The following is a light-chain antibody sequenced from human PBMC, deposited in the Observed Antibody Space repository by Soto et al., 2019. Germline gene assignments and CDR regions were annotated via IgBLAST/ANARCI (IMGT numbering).Light chain of an antibody. V-gene: IGLV2-14*01. Sequence: QSALTQPASVSGSPGQSITISCTGTSSEVGGYDFVSWYQQHPGKAPKVMIYDVSNRPSGVSNRFSGSKSGNTASLTISGLQAEDEADYYCCSYTSSDTYVFGTGTKVTVL. CDR2: DVS. CDR1: SSEVGGYDF. CDR3: CSYTSSDTYV. J-gene: IGLJ1*01.